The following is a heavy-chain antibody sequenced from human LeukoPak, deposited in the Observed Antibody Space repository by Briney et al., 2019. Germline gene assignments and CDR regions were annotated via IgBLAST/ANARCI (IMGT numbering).Heavy chain of an antibody. CDR2: IHTSGES. Sequence: TSETLSLTCTVSVPSISNYYWSWIRDTPEKGLEWMGHIHTSGESRYYPSLERRLTMSIDTSSNQLSLKLTSATAADTAVYFCARLGSYHDFWGQGALVTVSS. V-gene: IGHV4-4*09. CDR1: VPSISNYY. D-gene: IGHD1-26*01. CDR3: ARLGSYHDF. J-gene: IGHJ4*02.